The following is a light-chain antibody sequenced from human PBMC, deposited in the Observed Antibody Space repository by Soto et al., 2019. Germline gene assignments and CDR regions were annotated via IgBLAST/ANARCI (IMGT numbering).Light chain of an antibody. CDR1: SSNIGSNY. J-gene: IGLJ3*02. V-gene: IGLV1-47*01. CDR3: AAWDDSLSGRGV. Sequence: QLVLTQPPSASGTPGQRVTISCSGSSSNIGSNYVYWYQQLPGTAPKLLIYRNNQRPSGVPDRFSVSKYGTSASLAISGLRSEDEADYYCAAWDDSLSGRGVFGGGTKLTVL. CDR2: RNN.